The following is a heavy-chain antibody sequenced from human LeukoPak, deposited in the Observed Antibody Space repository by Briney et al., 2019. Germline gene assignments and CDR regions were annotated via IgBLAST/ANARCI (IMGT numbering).Heavy chain of an antibody. CDR1: GGSISRYY. J-gene: IGHJ4*02. D-gene: IGHD2-2*01. V-gene: IGHV4-59*01. CDR2: IYYSGTT. CDR3: AGGGYCSRASCFAPLFDF. Sequence: PETLSLTCTVSGGSISRYYWSWIRQSPGRGLDLIAYIYYSGTTNYNPSLESRVTISVDTSKSQFSLKLNSVTAADTAVYYCAGGGYCSRASCFAPLFDFWGQGALVTVSS.